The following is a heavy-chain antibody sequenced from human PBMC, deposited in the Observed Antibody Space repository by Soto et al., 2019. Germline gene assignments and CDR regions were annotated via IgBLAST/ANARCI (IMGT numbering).Heavy chain of an antibody. D-gene: IGHD3-3*01. V-gene: IGHV1-3*01. CDR3: ARGQDVRITIFGVVIPEPYYYYYGMDV. Sequence: ASVKVSCKASGYTFTSYAMNWVRQAPGQRLEWMGWINAGNGNTKYSQKFQGRVTITRDTSASTAYMELSSLRSEDTAVYYCARGQDVRITIFGVVIPEPYYYYYGMDVWGQGTTVTVSS. J-gene: IGHJ6*02. CDR2: INAGNGNT. CDR1: GYTFTSYA.